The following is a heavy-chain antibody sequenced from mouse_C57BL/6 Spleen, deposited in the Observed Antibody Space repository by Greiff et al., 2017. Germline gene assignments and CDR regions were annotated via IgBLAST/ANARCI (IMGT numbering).Heavy chain of an antibody. CDR1: GYTFTSYW. V-gene: IGHV1-64*01. D-gene: IGHD1-1*01. CDR3: ARSSFITPYYFDY. Sequence: QVQLQQPGAELVKPGASVKLSCKASGYTFTSYWMHWVKQRPGQGLEWIGMIHPNSGSTNYNEKFKSKATLTVDKSSSTAYMQLSSLTSEDSAVYYCARSSFITPYYFDYWGQGTTLTVSS. J-gene: IGHJ2*01. CDR2: IHPNSGST.